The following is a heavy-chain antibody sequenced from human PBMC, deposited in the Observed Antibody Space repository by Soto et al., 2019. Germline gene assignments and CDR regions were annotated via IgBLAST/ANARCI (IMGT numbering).Heavy chain of an antibody. CDR3: ARHGPISYYGMDV. CDR2: IYYSGST. V-gene: IGHV4-39*01. Sequence: SSTLSLTCAVSGGSSSSSSYYWGWIRHPPGKGLEWIGSIYYSGSTYYNPSLKSRVTISVDTSKNQFSLKLSSVTAADTAVYYCARHGPISYYGMDVWGQGTTVTVSS. CDR1: GGSSSSSSYY. J-gene: IGHJ6*02.